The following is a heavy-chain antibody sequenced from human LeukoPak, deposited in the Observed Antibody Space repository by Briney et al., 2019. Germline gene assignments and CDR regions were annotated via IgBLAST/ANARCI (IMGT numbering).Heavy chain of an antibody. CDR3: VGGDGREF. V-gene: IGHV3-21*01. CDR1: GFTFSTYT. CDR2: ISSDSSHI. J-gene: IGHJ4*02. D-gene: IGHD5-24*01. Sequence: SGGSLTLSCAASGFTFSTYTMNWVRQAPGQGPEYVSSISSDSSHIHYADSVKGRFAISRDNAKNSLYLQLNGLRADDTAVYYCVGGDGREFWGQGTLVTVSS.